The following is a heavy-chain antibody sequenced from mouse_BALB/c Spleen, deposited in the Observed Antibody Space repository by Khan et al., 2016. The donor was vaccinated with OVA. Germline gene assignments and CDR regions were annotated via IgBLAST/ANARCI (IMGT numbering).Heavy chain of an antibody. D-gene: IGHD1-1*01. V-gene: IGHV1-20*02. J-gene: IGHJ2*01. CDR2: INPHIGET. CDR1: GYSFTGYF. CDR3: ARIYGSDFDY. Sequence: VQLQQSGPELVKPGASVKISCKASGYSFTGYFMNWVMQSHGKSLEWIGRINPHIGETFYNPKFKGKATLTVDESSSTAHMALRSLASEDSAVYYCARIYGSDFDYWGQGTTLTVSS.